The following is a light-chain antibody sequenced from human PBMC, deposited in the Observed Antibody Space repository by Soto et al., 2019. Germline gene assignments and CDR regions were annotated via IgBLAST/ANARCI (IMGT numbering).Light chain of an antibody. J-gene: IGKJ2*01. CDR1: QSVSSN. CDR2: GAS. CDR3: QQYNNWPRDT. V-gene: IGKV3-15*01. Sequence: EIVMTQSPATLSVSPGERAPLSCRASQSVSSNLAWYQQKPGQAPRLLIYGASTRATGIPARFSGSGSGTEYTLTISSLQSEDFAVYYCQQYNNWPRDTFGQGTKLEIK.